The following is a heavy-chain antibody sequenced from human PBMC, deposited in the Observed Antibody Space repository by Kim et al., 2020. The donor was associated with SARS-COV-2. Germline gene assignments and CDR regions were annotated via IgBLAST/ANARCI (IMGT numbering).Heavy chain of an antibody. CDR3: AKGPVVEI. J-gene: IGHJ4*02. CDR1: GFSFSTYD. D-gene: IGHD3-22*01. Sequence: GGSLRLSCAASGFSFSTYDMSWVRQAPGKGLEWVSGMSGSGGGTYYADSVKGRFTISRDSSKNTVYLQMSTLRAEDMAVYYCAKGPVVEIWGQGTLVTVSS. CDR2: MSGSGGGT. V-gene: IGHV3-23*01.